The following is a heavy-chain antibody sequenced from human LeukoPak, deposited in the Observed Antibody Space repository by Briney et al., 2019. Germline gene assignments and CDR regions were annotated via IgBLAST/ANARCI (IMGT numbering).Heavy chain of an antibody. Sequence: GGSLRLSCAASGFTLSSYSMNWVRQAPGKGLEWVSSISSSSSYIYYADSVKGRFTISRDNAKNSLYLQMNSLRAEDTAVYYCARRTGVITPFFDYWGQGTLVTVSS. J-gene: IGHJ4*02. CDR1: GFTLSSYS. D-gene: IGHD3-22*01. CDR2: ISSSSSYI. V-gene: IGHV3-21*01. CDR3: ARRTGVITPFFDY.